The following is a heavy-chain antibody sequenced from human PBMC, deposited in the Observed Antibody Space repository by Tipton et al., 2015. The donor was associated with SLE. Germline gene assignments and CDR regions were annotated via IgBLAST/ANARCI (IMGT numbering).Heavy chain of an antibody. J-gene: IGHJ6*03. CDR2: ISGSGGTT. CDR3: AKVEFYCSRPNCYPTYRYYYMDV. Sequence: LSLTCAGSGFIFSSFPMSWVRQAPGKGLEWVSTISGSGGTTYVADSVRGRFTISRDNSKNTLSLQMNSLRAEDTALYYCAKVEFYCSRPNCYPTYRYYYMDVWGSGTAVTISS. V-gene: IGHV3-23*01. CDR1: GFIFSSFP. D-gene: IGHD2-2*01.